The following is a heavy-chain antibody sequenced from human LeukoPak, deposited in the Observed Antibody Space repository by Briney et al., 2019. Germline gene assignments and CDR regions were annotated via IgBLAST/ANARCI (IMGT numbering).Heavy chain of an antibody. V-gene: IGHV5-51*01. CDR3: ARFRIVVVPADTGAFDI. CDR2: IYPGDSDT. Sequence: GESLKISCKGSGYSFTSYWIGWVRQMPGKGLEWMGIIYPGDSDTRYSPPFQGQVTISADKSISTAYLQWSSLKASDTAMYYCARFRIVVVPADTGAFDIWGQGTMVTVSS. J-gene: IGHJ3*02. CDR1: GYSFTSYW. D-gene: IGHD2-2*01.